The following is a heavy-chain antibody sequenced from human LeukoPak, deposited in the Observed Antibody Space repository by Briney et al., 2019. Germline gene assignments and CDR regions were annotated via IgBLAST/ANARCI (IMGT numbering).Heavy chain of an antibody. V-gene: IGHV3-74*01. CDR3: ARALRGYSGTDY. CDR1: RFTFSSYW. D-gene: IGHD5-12*01. CDR2: INSDGSST. Sequence: PGGSLRLSCSASRFTFSSYWMHWLRQAPGKGLVWVSRINSDGSSTSHADSVKGRFTISRDNAKNTLYLQMNSLRAEDTAVFYCARALRGYSGTDYWGQGTLVTVSS. J-gene: IGHJ4*02.